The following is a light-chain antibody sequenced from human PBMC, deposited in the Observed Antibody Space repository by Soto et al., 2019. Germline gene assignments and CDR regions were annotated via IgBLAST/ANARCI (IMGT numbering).Light chain of an antibody. Sequence: SALTQPASVSGSPGQSITISCTGTSSDVGGYDLVSWYQQHPGKAPKLMIYEDTERPSGVSNRFSGSKSGNTASLTISRLQPEDEAHYYCCSYAGSRTFVFGGGTKVTVL. CDR1: SSDVGGYDL. CDR3: CSYAGSRTFV. J-gene: IGLJ3*02. CDR2: EDT. V-gene: IGLV2-23*02.